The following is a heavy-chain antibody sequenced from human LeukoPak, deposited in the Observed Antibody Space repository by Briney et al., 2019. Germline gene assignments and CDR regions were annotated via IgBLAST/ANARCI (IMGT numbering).Heavy chain of an antibody. CDR3: ARELSGSYYNYYGMDV. CDR2: INPNSGGT. D-gene: IGHD1-26*01. Sequence: ASVKVSCKASGGTFSSYAISWVRQAPGQGLEWMGWINPNSGGTNYAQKFQGRVTMTRDTSISTAYMELSRLRSDDTAVYYCARELSGSYYNYYGMDVWGQGTTVTVSS. J-gene: IGHJ6*02. V-gene: IGHV1-2*02. CDR1: GGTFSSYA.